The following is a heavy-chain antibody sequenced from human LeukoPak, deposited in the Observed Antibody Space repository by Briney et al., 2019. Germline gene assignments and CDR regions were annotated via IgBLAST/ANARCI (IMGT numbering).Heavy chain of an antibody. Sequence: PSETLSLTCAVYGGSFSGYYWSWIRQPPGKGLEWIGSIYYSGSTYYNPSLKSRVTISVDTSKNQFSLKLSSVTAADTAVYYCARRSDHKNYFDYWGQGTLVTVSS. V-gene: IGHV4-34*01. CDR3: ARRSDHKNYFDY. CDR2: IYYSGST. D-gene: IGHD6-25*01. CDR1: GGSFSGYY. J-gene: IGHJ4*02.